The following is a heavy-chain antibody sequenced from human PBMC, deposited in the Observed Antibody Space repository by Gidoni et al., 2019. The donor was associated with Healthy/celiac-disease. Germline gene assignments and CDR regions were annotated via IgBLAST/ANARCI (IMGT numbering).Heavy chain of an antibody. D-gene: IGHD3-3*01. CDR1: GFPFRSYA. J-gene: IGHJ3*02. Sequence: EVQLLESGGGLVQPGGSLRLSCAASGFPFRSYAMSWVRQAPGKGLEWVSAISGSGGSTYYADSVKGRFTISRDNSKNTLYLQMNSLRAEDTAVYYCAKDGGVVISAIGAFDIWGQGTMVTVSS. V-gene: IGHV3-23*01. CDR2: ISGSGGST. CDR3: AKDGGVVISAIGAFDI.